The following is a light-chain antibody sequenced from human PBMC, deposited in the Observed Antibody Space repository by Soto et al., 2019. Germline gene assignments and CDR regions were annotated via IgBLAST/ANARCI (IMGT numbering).Light chain of an antibody. V-gene: IGKV1-5*03. CDR1: QSISSW. CDR3: QQYDSYSWT. J-gene: IGKJ1*01. CDR2: QAS. Sequence: DIQMTQSPSTLSAFVGDRVTITCRASQSISSWLAWYQQKPGKAPKLLVYQASTLESGVPLRFSGSGSGTEFTLTINGLQSDDFATYYCQQYDSYSWTFGQGTKGEVK.